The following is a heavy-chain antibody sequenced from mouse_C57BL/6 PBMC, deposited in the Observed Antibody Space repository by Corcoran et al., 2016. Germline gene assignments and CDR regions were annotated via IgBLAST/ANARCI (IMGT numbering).Heavy chain of an antibody. CDR1: GYTFTDYY. D-gene: IGHD1-1*01. CDR3: ARITGDWYFDV. J-gene: IGHJ1*03. V-gene: IGHV1-76*01. Sequence: QVQLKQSGAELVRPGASVKLSCKASGYTFTDYYINWVKQRPGQGLEWIARIYPGSGNTYYNEKFKGKATLTAEKSSSTAYMQLSSLTSEDSAVYFCARITGDWYFDVLGTGTTVTVSS. CDR2: IYPGSGNT.